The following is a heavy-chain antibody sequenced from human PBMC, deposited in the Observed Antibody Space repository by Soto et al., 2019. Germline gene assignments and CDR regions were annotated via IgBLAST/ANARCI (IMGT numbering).Heavy chain of an antibody. Sequence: TSETLSLTCTVSGGSISSYYWSWIRQPPGKGLEWIGYIYYSGSTNYNPSLKSRVTISVDTSKNQFSLKLSSVTAADTAVYYCVRSLQYWGQGTLVTVSS. CDR1: GGSISSYY. V-gene: IGHV4-59*01. CDR2: IYYSGST. J-gene: IGHJ4*02. D-gene: IGHD6-13*01. CDR3: VRSLQY.